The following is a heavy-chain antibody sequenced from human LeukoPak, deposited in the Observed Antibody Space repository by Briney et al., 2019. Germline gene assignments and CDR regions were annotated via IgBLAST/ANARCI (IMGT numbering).Heavy chain of an antibody. CDR3: ARLGNYDSSGYYCCYYYYMDV. CDR1: GGSFSGYY. V-gene: IGHV4-34*01. CDR2: INHSGST. J-gene: IGHJ6*03. Sequence: SETLSLTCAVYGGSFSGYYWSWIRQPPGKGLEWIGEINHSGSTNYNPSLKSRVTISVDTSKNQFSLKLSSVTAADTAVYYCARLGNYDSSGYYCCYYYYMDVWGKGTTVTISS. D-gene: IGHD3-22*01.